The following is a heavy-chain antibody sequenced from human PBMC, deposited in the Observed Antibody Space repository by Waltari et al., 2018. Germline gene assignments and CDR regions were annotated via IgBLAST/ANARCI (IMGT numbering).Heavy chain of an antibody. CDR2: ISWNSGSI. CDR1: GFTFDDYA. CDR3: AKGRFVDIVATNLFDY. J-gene: IGHJ4*02. V-gene: IGHV3-9*01. Sequence: EVQLVESGGGLVQPGRSLRLSCAASGFTFDDYALHWVRQAPGKGLEWVSGISWNSGSIGYADSVKGRFTISRDNAKNSLYLQMNSLRAEDTALYYCAKGRFVDIVATNLFDYWGRGTLVTVSS. D-gene: IGHD5-12*01.